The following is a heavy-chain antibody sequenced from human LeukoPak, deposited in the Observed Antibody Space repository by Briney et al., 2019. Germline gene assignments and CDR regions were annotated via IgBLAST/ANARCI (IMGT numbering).Heavy chain of an antibody. D-gene: IGHD1-26*01. Sequence: SETLSLTCTVSGGSISSGSYYWSWIRQPAGKGLEWNVRIYTSGSTNYNPSLKSRVTISVDTSKNQFSLKLSSLPAADTAVYHCARGDTPPQGGKYFDYWGQGPLVTVSS. V-gene: IGHV4-61*02. CDR1: GGSISSGSYY. J-gene: IGHJ4*02. CDR2: IYTSGST. CDR3: ARGDTPPQGGKYFDY.